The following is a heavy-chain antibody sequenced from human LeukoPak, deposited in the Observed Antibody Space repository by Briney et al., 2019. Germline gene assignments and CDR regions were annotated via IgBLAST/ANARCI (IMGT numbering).Heavy chain of an antibody. J-gene: IGHJ4*02. CDR3: AREGPNSSGLDY. V-gene: IGHV4-61*02. CDR1: GGSISSGIYF. D-gene: IGHD3-22*01. Sequence: PSQTLSLTCTISGGSISSGIYFWSWIRQPAGKGLEWIGRIYTSGSTNYNPPLKSRVTISVDTSKNQFSLKLSSVTAADTAVYYCAREGPNSSGLDYWGQGALVTVSS. CDR2: IYTSGST.